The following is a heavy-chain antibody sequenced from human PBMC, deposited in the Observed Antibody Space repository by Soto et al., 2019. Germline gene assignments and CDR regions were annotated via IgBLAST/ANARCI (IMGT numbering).Heavy chain of an antibody. V-gene: IGHV1-18*01. Sequence: ASVKVSCKASGYTFTSYGISWVRQAPGQGLEWMGWISAYNGNTNYAQKLQGRVTMTTDTSTSTAYMELRSLRSDDTAVYYCARDPHDILTGYNWFDPWGQGTLVTVSS. CDR3: ARDPHDILTGYNWFDP. D-gene: IGHD3-9*01. CDR1: GYTFTSYG. CDR2: ISAYNGNT. J-gene: IGHJ5*02.